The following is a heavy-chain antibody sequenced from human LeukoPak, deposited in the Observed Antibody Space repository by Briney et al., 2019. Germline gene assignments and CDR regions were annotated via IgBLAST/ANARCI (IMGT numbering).Heavy chain of an antibody. V-gene: IGHV4-61*01. CDR3: AREPSGYGSGSYLDY. CDR2: MYNSGNT. Sequence: SETLSLTCIVSGGSVSSGSYYWSWIRQPPGTRLEWIGYMYNSGNTNYNPSLKSRVTISVDTSKNQFSLKLSSVTAADTAVYYCAREPSGYGSGSYLDYWGQGTLVTVSS. D-gene: IGHD3-10*01. CDR1: GGSVSSGSYY. J-gene: IGHJ4*02.